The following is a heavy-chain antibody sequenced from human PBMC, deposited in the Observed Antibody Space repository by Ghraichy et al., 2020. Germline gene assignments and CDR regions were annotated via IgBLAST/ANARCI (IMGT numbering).Heavy chain of an antibody. V-gene: IGHV4-39*07. D-gene: IGHD3-3*01. CDR2: VYYTGST. J-gene: IGHJ6*02. Sequence: SETLSLTCTVSGGSISSTSYYWSWIRQPPGKGLEWIGSVYYTGSTHYNPSLKSRVTMSADTSKKQFSLKLSSVTAADTAVYYCARDLSRYDFWSGYYRADYYSYGMDVWGQGTTVTVSS. CDR1: GGSISSTSYY. CDR3: ARDLSRYDFWSGYYRADYYSYGMDV.